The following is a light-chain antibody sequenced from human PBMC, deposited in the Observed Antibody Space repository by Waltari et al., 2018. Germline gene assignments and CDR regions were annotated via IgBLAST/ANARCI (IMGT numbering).Light chain of an antibody. J-gene: IGLJ2*01. CDR1: SSDVGGYDY. CDR3: SSYAGSDILL. CDR2: DVT. V-gene: IGLV2-11*01. Sequence: QSALTQPRSVSASPGQSLTISCTGTSSDVGGYDYVSWYPQHPDNAPTLIIFDVTERPSWVPQRFSVSKSGNTASLTISGLQPEDEADYYCSSYAGSDILLFGGGTTVTVL.